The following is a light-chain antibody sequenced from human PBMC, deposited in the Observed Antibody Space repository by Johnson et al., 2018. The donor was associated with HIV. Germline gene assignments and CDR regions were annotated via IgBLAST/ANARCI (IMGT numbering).Light chain of an antibody. Sequence: QSVLTQPPSVSAAPGQKVTISCSGSSSNIGNNYVSWYQQLPGTSPKLLIYEKNKRPSGIPDRFSSSKSGTSAILDITGLQTGDEADYYCGTWDNSLGAHYVVGFVTKVTVL. CDR1: SSNIGNNY. CDR2: EKN. J-gene: IGLJ1*01. V-gene: IGLV1-51*02. CDR3: GTWDNSLGAHYV.